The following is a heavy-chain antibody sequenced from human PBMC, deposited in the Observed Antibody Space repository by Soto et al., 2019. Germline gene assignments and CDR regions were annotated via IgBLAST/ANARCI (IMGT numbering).Heavy chain of an antibody. Sequence: QITLKESGPTLVKPTQTLTLTCSFSGFSLTSSGAGVAWIRQPPGKALEWLALIYWNDDKRYTPSLKSRLTITKDTSRNQVVLTMTNMDPVDTATYFCAHSPFYDRSGYPVYWGQGTLVTVSS. CDR1: GFSLTSSGAG. J-gene: IGHJ4*02. V-gene: IGHV2-5*01. CDR2: IYWNDDK. CDR3: AHSPFYDRSGYPVY. D-gene: IGHD3-22*01.